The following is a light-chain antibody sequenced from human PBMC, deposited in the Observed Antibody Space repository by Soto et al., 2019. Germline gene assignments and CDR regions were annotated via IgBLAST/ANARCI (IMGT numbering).Light chain of an antibody. Sequence: IVRTQSPVTLSVSPGERATLSCRASQSVRRDLAWYQQKPGQPPRLLMYGASTRATGIPARFSGSGSGTEFTLTISSLKSEDFEVYYCQQYNNWPTTFGQGTKVDIK. CDR1: QSVRRD. J-gene: IGKJ1*01. CDR3: QQYNNWPTT. CDR2: GAS. V-gene: IGKV3-15*01.